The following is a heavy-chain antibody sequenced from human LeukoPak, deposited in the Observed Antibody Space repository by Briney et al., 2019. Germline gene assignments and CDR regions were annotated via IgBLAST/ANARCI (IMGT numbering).Heavy chain of an antibody. Sequence: GGSLRLSCVVSGLTFSSYSMNWVRQAPGKGLEWVSYISSSSSPIYDSDSVKGRFTISRDNAKNSLYLEMNSSRAEDTAVYYCVRELSGILGFDYWGRGTLVTVSS. CDR1: GLTFSSYS. J-gene: IGHJ4*02. CDR3: VRELSGILGFDY. CDR2: ISSSSSPI. V-gene: IGHV3-48*01. D-gene: IGHD6-13*01.